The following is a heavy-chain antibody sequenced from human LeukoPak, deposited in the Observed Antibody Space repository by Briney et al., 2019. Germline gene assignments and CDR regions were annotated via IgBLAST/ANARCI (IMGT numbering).Heavy chain of an antibody. CDR3: ARAVIVGATTRDKPFDY. J-gene: IGHJ4*02. Sequence: PGGSLRLSCAGSGFTFSNYSINWVRQAPGKGLEWVSSISPSSHYIYYADSVKGRFTISRDNAKNSLYLQMNSLRAEDTAVYYCARAVIVGATTRDKPFDYGGQGTLVTVSS. V-gene: IGHV3-21*01. D-gene: IGHD1-26*01. CDR1: GFTFSNYS. CDR2: ISPSSHYI.